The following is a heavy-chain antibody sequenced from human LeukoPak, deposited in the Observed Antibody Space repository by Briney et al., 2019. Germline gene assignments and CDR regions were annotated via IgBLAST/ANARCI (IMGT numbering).Heavy chain of an antibody. V-gene: IGHV4-39*07. D-gene: IGHD6-19*01. CDR2: IYYSGNT. Sequence: PSETLSLTCTVSGGSISSSSYYWGWIRQPPGKGLEWIGSIYYSGNTYYNPSLKSRVTISVDTSKNQFSLKLSSVTAADTAVYYCATDPGYSSGWYGYWGQGTLVTVSS. CDR3: ATDPGYSSGWYGY. CDR1: GGSISSSSYY. J-gene: IGHJ4*02.